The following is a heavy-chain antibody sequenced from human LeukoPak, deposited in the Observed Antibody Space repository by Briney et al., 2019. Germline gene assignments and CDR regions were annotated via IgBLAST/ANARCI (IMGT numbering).Heavy chain of an antibody. CDR3: ARDLEGGRYYYYGMDV. CDR2: IYTSGST. D-gene: IGHD1-1*01. J-gene: IGHJ6*02. Sequence: SETLSLTCTGSGGSISSYYWSWIRQPAGKGLEWIGRIYTSGSTNYNPSLKSRVTMSVDTSKNQFSLKLSSVTAADTAVYYCARDLEGGRYYYYGMDVWGQGTTVTVSS. V-gene: IGHV4-4*07. CDR1: GGSISSYY.